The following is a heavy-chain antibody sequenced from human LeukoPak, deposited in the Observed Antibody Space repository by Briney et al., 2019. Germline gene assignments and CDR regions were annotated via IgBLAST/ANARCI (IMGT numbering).Heavy chain of an antibody. CDR3: ARGPRLVGADYFDY. D-gene: IGHD1-26*01. Sequence: PSQTLSLTCTVSGGSISSGSYYWSWIWQPAGKGLEWIGRIYTSGSTNYNPSLKSRVTISVDTSKNQFSLKLSSVTAADTAVYYCARGPRLVGADYFDYWGQGTLVTVSS. V-gene: IGHV4-61*02. CDR2: IYTSGST. CDR1: GGSISSGSYY. J-gene: IGHJ4*02.